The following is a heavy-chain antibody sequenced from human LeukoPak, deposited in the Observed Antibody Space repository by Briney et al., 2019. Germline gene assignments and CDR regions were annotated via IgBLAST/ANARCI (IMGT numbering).Heavy chain of an antibody. CDR3: ARGSPGWNYGY. CDR2: IIPIFGTA. V-gene: IGHV1-69*13. CDR1: GGTFSSYA. Sequence: EASVKVSCKASGGTFSSYAISWMRQAPGQGLEWMGGIIPIFGTANYAQKFQGRVTITADESTSTAYMELSSLRSEDTAVYYCARGSPGWNYGYWGQGTLVTVSS. J-gene: IGHJ4*02. D-gene: IGHD1-7*01.